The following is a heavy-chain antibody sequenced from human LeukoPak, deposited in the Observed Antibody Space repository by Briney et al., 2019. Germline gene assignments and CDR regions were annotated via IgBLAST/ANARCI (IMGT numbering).Heavy chain of an antibody. CDR3: ARGQPVLLWFGELLRGFDY. D-gene: IGHD3-10*01. CDR1: GGSFSGYY. Sequence: PSETLSLTCAVYGGSFSGYYWSWIRQPPGKGLEWIGEINHSGSTNYNPSLKSRVTISVDTSKNQFSLKLSSVTAADTAVYYCARGQPVLLWFGELLRGFDYWGQGTLVTVSS. J-gene: IGHJ4*02. CDR2: INHSGST. V-gene: IGHV4-34*01.